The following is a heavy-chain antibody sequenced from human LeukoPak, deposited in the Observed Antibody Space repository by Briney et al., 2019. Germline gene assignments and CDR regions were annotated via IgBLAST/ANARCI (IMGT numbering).Heavy chain of an antibody. CDR2: INPSGGSA. J-gene: IGHJ4*02. Sequence: ASVKVSRKASGYTFTTHFIHWVRQAPGQGLQWMGMINPSGGSAIYAQKFQGRVTMTSDTSTSTVYMELRSLRSVDTALYFCARERGELHRELDSWGQGTLVTVSS. CDR3: ARERGELHRELDS. V-gene: IGHV1-46*01. CDR1: GYTFTTHF. D-gene: IGHD1-26*01.